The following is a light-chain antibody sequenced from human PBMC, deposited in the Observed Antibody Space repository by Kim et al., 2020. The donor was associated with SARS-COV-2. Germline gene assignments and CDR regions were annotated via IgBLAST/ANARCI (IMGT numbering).Light chain of an antibody. V-gene: IGKV1-5*03. J-gene: IGKJ4*01. CDR1: QSFSTW. CDR2: RAS. Sequence: DIQMTQSPSTLSASVGARVTITCRASQSFSTWLAWYQQKPGKAPKLLIYRASSLQSGVPSRFSGSGSGTEFTLTISSLQPDDFATYYCLQYNDYPLTFGGGTKVDIK. CDR3: LQYNDYPLT.